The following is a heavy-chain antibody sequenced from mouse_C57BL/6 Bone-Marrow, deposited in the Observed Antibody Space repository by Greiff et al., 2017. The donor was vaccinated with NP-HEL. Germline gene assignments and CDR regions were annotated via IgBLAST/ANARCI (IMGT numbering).Heavy chain of an antibody. CDR2: IDPSDSYT. J-gene: IGHJ2*01. Sequence: QVQLQQPGAELVRPGTSVKLSCKASGYTFTSYWMHWVKQRPGQGLEWIGVIDPSDSYTNYNQKFKGKATLTVDTSSSTAYMQLSSLTSEDSAVYYCARDPALSFYFDYWGQGTTLTVSS. V-gene: IGHV1-59*01. CDR1: GYTFTSYW. D-gene: IGHD2-3*01. CDR3: ARDPALSFYFDY.